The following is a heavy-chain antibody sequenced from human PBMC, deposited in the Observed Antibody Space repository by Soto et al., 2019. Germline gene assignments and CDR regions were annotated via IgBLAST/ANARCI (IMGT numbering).Heavy chain of an antibody. D-gene: IGHD6-13*01. CDR1: GYTFTTYG. Sequence: QVQLVQSGAEVKIPGASVKVSCKASGYTFTTYGISWVRQAPGQGLEWMGWISPYNGNTIYAQRFQGRVSMITDTSTTTAHMELRSLRVDDTAMYYCARVSATGRPFDYWGQGTLVTVSS. J-gene: IGHJ4*02. CDR3: ARVSATGRPFDY. CDR2: ISPYNGNT. V-gene: IGHV1-18*04.